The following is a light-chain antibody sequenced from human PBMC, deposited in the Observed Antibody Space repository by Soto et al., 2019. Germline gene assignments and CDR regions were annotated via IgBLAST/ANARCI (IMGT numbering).Light chain of an antibody. V-gene: IGKV1-33*01. J-gene: IGKJ5*01. Sequence: DIQMTQSPSSLSGSVPDKFTITHQASQDIGNSVNWYQQKPGKAPKLLLSAASNLETGDPLRFSGSGSGTDFAFIISSLRPEDVATYFCQQYGSLPITFGQGTRLEIK. CDR3: QQYGSLPIT. CDR1: QDIGNS. CDR2: AAS.